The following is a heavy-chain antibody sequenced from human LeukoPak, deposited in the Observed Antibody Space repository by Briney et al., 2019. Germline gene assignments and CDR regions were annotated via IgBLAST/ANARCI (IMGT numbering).Heavy chain of an antibody. CDR2: INPNSGGT. CDR3: ARDYGDYKFDY. D-gene: IGHD4-17*01. J-gene: IGHJ4*02. Sequence: ASVKVSCKASGYTFTGYYMHWVRQAPGQGLEWMGWINPNSGGTNYAQKFQGWVIMTRDTSISTAYMELSRLRSDDTAVYYCARDYGDYKFDYWGQGTLVTVSS. CDR1: GYTFTGYY. V-gene: IGHV1-2*04.